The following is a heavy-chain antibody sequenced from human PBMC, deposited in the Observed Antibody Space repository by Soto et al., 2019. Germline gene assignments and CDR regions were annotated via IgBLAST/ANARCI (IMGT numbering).Heavy chain of an antibody. J-gene: IGHJ4*02. CDR2: LYSGGST. D-gene: IGHD3-3*01. CDR1: GFIVISNY. V-gene: IGHV3-53*01. Sequence: HPGGSLRLSCAASGFIVISNYMSWVRQAPGKGLEWVSVLYSGGSTYYADSVKGRFTISRDNSKNTLYLQMNSLVAEDTAVYYCARDSPLYDFWSGYYDYWGQGTLVTVSS. CDR3: ARDSPLYDFWSGYYDY.